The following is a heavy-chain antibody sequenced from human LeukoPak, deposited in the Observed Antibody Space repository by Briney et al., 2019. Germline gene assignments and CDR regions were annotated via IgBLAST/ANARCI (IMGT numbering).Heavy chain of an antibody. CDR3: ARVRGYQLPTDY. CDR1: GFTFSSYA. V-gene: IGHV3-30-3*01. CDR2: ISYDGSDK. D-gene: IGHD2-2*01. J-gene: IGHJ4*02. Sequence: GGSLRLSCAASGFTFSSYAMHWVRQAPGKGLEWVAVISYDGSDKYYADSVKGRFTISRDNSKNTLYLQMNSLRTEDTAVCYCARVRGYQLPTDYWGQGTLVTVSS.